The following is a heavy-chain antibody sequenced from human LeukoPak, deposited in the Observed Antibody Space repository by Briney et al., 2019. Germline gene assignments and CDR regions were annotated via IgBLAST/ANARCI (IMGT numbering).Heavy chain of an antibody. CDR1: GGSFSGCY. J-gene: IGHJ2*01. Sequence: PSETLSLTCAVYGGSFSGCYWSWIRQPPGKGLEWIGEINHSGRTNYNPSLKRRVTISGDTSKNQFSLKLGSVTAADTAVYYCARRSSYYDCSGYYRIYWYFDLWGRGTLVTVSS. V-gene: IGHV4-34*01. CDR3: ARRSSYYDCSGYYRIYWYFDL. D-gene: IGHD3-22*01. CDR2: INHSGRT.